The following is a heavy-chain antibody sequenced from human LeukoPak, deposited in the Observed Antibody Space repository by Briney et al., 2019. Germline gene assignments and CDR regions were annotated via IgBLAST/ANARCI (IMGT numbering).Heavy chain of an antibody. D-gene: IGHD6-6*01. CDR3: AFFEYSSSSSHY. J-gene: IGHJ4*02. V-gene: IGHV1-24*01. Sequence: GASVKVSCTVSGYTLTELSMHWVRQAPGKGLEWMGGFDPEDGETIYAQKFQGRVTMTEDTSTDTAYMELSSLRSEDTAVYYCAFFEYSSSSSHYWGQGTLVTVSS. CDR2: FDPEDGET. CDR1: GYTLTELS.